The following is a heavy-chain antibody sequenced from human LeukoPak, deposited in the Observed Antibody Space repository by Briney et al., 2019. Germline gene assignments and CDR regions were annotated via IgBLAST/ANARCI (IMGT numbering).Heavy chain of an antibody. CDR3: ARARGLENRGRYYFDY. D-gene: IGHD1-1*01. CDR2: ISAYNGNT. V-gene: IGHV1-18*01. Sequence: GASVKVSCKASGYTFTSYGISWVRQAPGQGLEWMGWISAYNGNTNYAQKLQGRVTMTTGTSTSTAYMELRSLRSDDTAVYYCARARGLENRGRYYFDYWGQGTLVTVSS. J-gene: IGHJ4*02. CDR1: GYTFTSYG.